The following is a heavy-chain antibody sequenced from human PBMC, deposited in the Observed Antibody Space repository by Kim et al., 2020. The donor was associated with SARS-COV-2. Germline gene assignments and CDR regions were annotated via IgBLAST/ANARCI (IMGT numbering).Heavy chain of an antibody. CDR2: IWYDGSNK. D-gene: IGHD2-2*01. V-gene: IGHV3-33*06. Sequence: GGSLRLSCAASGFTFSSYGMHWVRQAPGKGLEWVAVIWYDGSNKYYADSVKGRFTISRDNSKNTLYLQMNSLRAEDTAVYYCAKDLRGYCSSTSCYPYYYGMDVWGQGTTVTVSS. CDR1: GFTFSSYG. CDR3: AKDLRGYCSSTSCYPYYYGMDV. J-gene: IGHJ6*02.